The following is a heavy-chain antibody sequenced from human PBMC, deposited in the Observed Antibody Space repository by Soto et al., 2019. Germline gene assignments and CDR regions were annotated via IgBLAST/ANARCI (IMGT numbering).Heavy chain of an antibody. CDR2: ISAYNGNT. Sequence: QVQLVQSGPEVKKPGASVKVSCKASGYTFTSYGISWVRQAPGQGLEWMGWISAYNGNTNYAQKLQGRVTMTTDTTPSPXYMELRSLRSDDTAVYYCARGGQNGYYDSRAMVDYWGQGTLVTVSS. V-gene: IGHV1-18*01. J-gene: IGHJ4*02. CDR3: ARGGQNGYYDSRAMVDY. D-gene: IGHD3-22*01. CDR1: GYTFTSYG.